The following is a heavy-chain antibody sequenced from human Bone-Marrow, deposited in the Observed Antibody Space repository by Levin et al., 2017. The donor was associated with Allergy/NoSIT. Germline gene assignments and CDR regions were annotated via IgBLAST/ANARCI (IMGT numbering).Heavy chain of an antibody. CDR1: GFTFNNFG. CDR2: IWYDESNR. V-gene: IGHV3-33*01. Sequence: GGSLRLSCATSGFTFNNFGMHWVRQAPGKGLEWVALIWYDESNRFYADSVKGRFTTSRDNSNNTLFLQMNNLRPDDTAVYYCARDPSSKTDFWSGYYTGIYYYYMDVWGKGTTVTVSS. CDR3: ARDPSSKTDFWSGYYTGIYYYYMDV. D-gene: IGHD3-3*01. J-gene: IGHJ6*03.